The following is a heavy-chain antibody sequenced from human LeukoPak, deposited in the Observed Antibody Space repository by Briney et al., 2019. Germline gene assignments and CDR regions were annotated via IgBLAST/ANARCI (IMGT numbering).Heavy chain of an antibody. CDR3: ARDCSSTSCYYGDAFDI. V-gene: IGHV3-30-3*01. D-gene: IGHD2-2*01. CDR2: ISYDGSIE. J-gene: IGHJ3*02. CDR1: GFTFSSYA. Sequence: GGSLRLSCAASGFTFSSYAMHWVRQAPGKGLEWVAVISYDGSIEDYADSVKGRFTISRDNSKNTLYLQVHSLRAEDTAVYYCARDCSSTSCYYGDAFDIWGQGTMVTVSS.